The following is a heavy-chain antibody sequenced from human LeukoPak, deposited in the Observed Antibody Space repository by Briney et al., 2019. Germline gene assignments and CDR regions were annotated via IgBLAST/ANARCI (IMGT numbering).Heavy chain of an antibody. D-gene: IGHD3-22*01. CDR3: ASMIVVADAFDI. CDR2: ISGYTGKT. V-gene: IGHV1-18*01. Sequence: ASVEVSCKGSGYSFNDYGISWVRQAPGQGLEWMGWISGYTGKTNYAQKFQGRVTMTTDTSTTTVHMELRSLRSDDTAVYYCASMIVVADAFDIWGQGTMVTVSS. CDR1: GYSFNDYG. J-gene: IGHJ3*02.